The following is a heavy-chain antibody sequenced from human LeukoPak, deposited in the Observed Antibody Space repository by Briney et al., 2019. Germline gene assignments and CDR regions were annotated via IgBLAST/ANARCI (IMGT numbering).Heavy chain of an antibody. J-gene: IGHJ1*01. CDR1: GFTFSNAW. V-gene: IGHV3-15*01. Sequence: GGSLRLSCAAPGFTFSNAWMSWVRHAPGKGREWVGRIKSKTDGGTTDYAAPVKGRFTISRDDSKNTLYLQMNSLRTEDTAVYYCTTDYPYYCSSTSCYASEYFQHWGQGTLVTVSS. CDR3: TTDYPYYCSSTSCYASEYFQH. D-gene: IGHD2-2*01. CDR2: IKSKTDGGTT.